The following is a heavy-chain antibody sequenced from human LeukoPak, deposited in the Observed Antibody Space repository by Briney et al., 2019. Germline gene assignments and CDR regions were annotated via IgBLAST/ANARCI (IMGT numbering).Heavy chain of an antibody. CDR1: GGTFSSYA. J-gene: IGHJ4*02. V-gene: IGHV1-69*05. D-gene: IGHD4-11*01. Sequence: SVTVSCKASGGTFSSYAISWVRQAPGQGLEWMGGIIPIFGTANYAQKFQGRVTITTDESTSTAYMELSSLRSEDTAVYYCARAAPLPTVTYFDYWGQGTLVTVSS. CDR3: ARAAPLPTVTYFDY. CDR2: IIPIFGTA.